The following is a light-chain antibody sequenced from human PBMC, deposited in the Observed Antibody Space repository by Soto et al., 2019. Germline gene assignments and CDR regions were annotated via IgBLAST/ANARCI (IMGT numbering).Light chain of an antibody. CDR2: EVS. J-gene: IGLJ1*01. V-gene: IGLV2-8*01. CDR3: SSYAGSTRYV. Sequence: QSALTQPPSASGSPGQSVTISCTGSSSDVGGYNYVSWYQQHPGKAPKLMIYEVSKRPSGVPDRFSGSKSGNTASLTVSGLQAEDKADYYCSSYAGSTRYVFGTGTKLTVL. CDR1: SSDVGGYNY.